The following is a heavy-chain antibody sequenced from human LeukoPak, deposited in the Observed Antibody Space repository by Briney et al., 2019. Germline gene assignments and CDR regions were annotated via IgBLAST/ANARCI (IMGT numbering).Heavy chain of an antibody. Sequence: PGGSLRLSCETSGFNFDRYTIHWVRQAPGKGLEWVSLAGWAGGTTFYSDSVRGRFTISRGSGRKSVYLQMNSLTTDDTAFYFCAKELDTMFFDYWGQGALVTVSS. CDR3: AKELDTMFFDY. V-gene: IGHV3-43*01. D-gene: IGHD3-10*02. CDR2: AGWAGGTT. CDR1: GFNFDRYT. J-gene: IGHJ4*02.